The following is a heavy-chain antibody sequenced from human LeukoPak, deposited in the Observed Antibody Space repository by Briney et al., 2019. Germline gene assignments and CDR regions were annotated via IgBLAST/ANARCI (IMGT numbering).Heavy chain of an antibody. J-gene: IGHJ4*02. CDR1: GFTFSGSA. D-gene: IGHD6-25*01. CDR3: TRLSGSGSIDY. V-gene: IGHV3-73*01. Sequence: PGGSLKLSCAASGFTFSGSAMHWVRQASGKGLEWVGRIRSKANSYATAYAASVKGRFTISRDDSKNAAYLQMNSLKTEDTAVYYCTRLSGSGSIDYWGQGTLVTVSS. CDR2: IRSKANSYAT.